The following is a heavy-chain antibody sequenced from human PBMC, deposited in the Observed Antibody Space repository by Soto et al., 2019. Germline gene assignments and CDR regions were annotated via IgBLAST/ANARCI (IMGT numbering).Heavy chain of an antibody. Sequence: DVQLVESGGGLVQPGRSLRLSCAASGFTFDDYAMHWVRQAPGKGLEWVSGISWNSGSIGYADSVKGRFTISRDNAKNALYLQMNSLRAEDTALYYCAKGGKGDYGDLFDYWGQGTLVTVSS. J-gene: IGHJ4*02. CDR1: GFTFDDYA. D-gene: IGHD4-17*01. V-gene: IGHV3-9*01. CDR3: AKGGKGDYGDLFDY. CDR2: ISWNSGSI.